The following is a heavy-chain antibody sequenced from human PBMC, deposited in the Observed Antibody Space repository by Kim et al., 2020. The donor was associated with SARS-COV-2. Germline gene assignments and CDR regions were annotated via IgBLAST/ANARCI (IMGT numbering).Heavy chain of an antibody. J-gene: IGHJ6*04. Sequence: YSKESTNYNPSRKSRVTISVDTSKNQFSLKLSSVTAADTAVYYCARGFDVWGKGTTVTVSS. CDR2: YSKEST. V-gene: IGHV4-59*09. CDR3: ARGFDV.